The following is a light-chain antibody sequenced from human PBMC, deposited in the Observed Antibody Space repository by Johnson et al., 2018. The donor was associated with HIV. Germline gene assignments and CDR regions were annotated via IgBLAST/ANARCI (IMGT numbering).Light chain of an antibody. CDR3: GTWDSSLSAYV. CDR1: SSNIGNNY. Sequence: QSVLTQPPSVSAAPGQKVTISCSGSSSNIGNNYVSWYQQVPGTAPKLLIYENNKRPSGIPDRFSCSKSGTSATLGITGLQTGDEAEYYCGTWDSSLSAYVFATETKVTVL. J-gene: IGLJ1*01. CDR2: ENN. V-gene: IGLV1-51*02.